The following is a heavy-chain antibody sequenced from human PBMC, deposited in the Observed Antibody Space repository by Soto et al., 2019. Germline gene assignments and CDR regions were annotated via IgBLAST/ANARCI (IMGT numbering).Heavy chain of an antibody. J-gene: IGHJ6*02. Sequence: PGGSLRLSCAASGFTFSSYAMSWVRQAPGKGLEWVSAISGSGGSTYYADSVKGRFTISRDDSKNTLYLQMNSLRAEDTAVYYCAKLGRYDFWSGSHAYYFGMDVWGQGTTVTVSS. V-gene: IGHV3-23*01. CDR3: AKLGRYDFWSGSHAYYFGMDV. CDR1: GFTFSSYA. CDR2: ISGSGGST. D-gene: IGHD3-3*01.